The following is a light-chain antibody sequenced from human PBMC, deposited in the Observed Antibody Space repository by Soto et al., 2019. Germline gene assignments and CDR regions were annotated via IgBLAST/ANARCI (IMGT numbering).Light chain of an antibody. CDR1: SSDVGGYNY. CDR2: DVS. V-gene: IGLV2-14*01. J-gene: IGLJ2*01. CDR3: RSYTSSSTV. Sequence: QSVLTQPASVSGSPGQSITISCTGTSSDVGGYNYVSWYQQHPGKAPKLMIYDVSNRPSGVSNRFSGSKSGNTASLTISGLQAEGEADYYCRSYTSSSTVFGGGTKRTVL.